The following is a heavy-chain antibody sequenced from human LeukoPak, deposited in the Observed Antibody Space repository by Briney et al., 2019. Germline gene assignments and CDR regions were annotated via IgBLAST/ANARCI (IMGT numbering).Heavy chain of an antibody. Sequence: GGSLRLSCAASGFTFSSYGMHWVRQAPGKGLEWVAVIWYDGSNKYYADSVKGRFTISRDNSKNTLYLQMSSLRAEDTAVYYCARGLAVYGMDVWGQGTTVTVSS. CDR2: IWYDGSNK. V-gene: IGHV3-33*01. CDR1: GFTFSSYG. CDR3: ARGLAVYGMDV. J-gene: IGHJ6*02. D-gene: IGHD3-16*01.